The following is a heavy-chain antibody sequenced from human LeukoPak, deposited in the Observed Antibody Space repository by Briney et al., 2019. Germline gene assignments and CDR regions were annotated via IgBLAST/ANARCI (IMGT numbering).Heavy chain of an antibody. CDR1: GFTFSSYA. CDR2: ISGSGGST. CDR3: ANGPSATIGYCSSTSCPASTDFDY. J-gene: IGHJ4*02. D-gene: IGHD2-2*01. V-gene: IGHV3-23*01. Sequence: GGSLRLSCAASGFTFSSYAMSWVRQAPGKGLEWVSAISGSGGSTYYADSVKGRFTISRDNSKNTLYLQMNSLRAEDTAVYYCANGPSATIGYCSSTSCPASTDFDYWGQGTLVTVSS.